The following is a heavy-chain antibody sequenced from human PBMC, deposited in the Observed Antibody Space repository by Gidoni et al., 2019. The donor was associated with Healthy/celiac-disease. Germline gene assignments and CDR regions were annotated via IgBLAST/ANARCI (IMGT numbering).Heavy chain of an antibody. J-gene: IGHJ6*02. CDR3: ASSAIFGNYYYGMDV. CDR2: IYYSGST. CDR1: GGSTSSYY. Sequence: QVQLQESGPGLVKPSETLSLTCTVSGGSTSSYYWSWIRQPPGKGLEWIGYIYYSGSTNYNPSLKSRVTISVDTSKNQFSLKLSSVTAADTAVYYCASSAIFGNYYYGMDVWGQGTTVTVSS. D-gene: IGHD3-3*01. V-gene: IGHV4-59*01.